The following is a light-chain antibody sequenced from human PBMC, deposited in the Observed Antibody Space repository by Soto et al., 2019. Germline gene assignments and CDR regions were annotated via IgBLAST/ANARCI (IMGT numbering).Light chain of an antibody. CDR3: CSYTSSDTYV. V-gene: IGLV2-14*01. J-gene: IGLJ1*01. CDR2: DVS. Sequence: QSVLTQPASVSGSPGQSITISCTGTSSDVGGYDFVSWYQQHPGKAPKVMIYDVSNRPSGVSNRLSGSKSGNTASLTISGLRAEDVADYYCCSYTSSDTYVFGTGTKVTVL. CDR1: SSDVGGYDF.